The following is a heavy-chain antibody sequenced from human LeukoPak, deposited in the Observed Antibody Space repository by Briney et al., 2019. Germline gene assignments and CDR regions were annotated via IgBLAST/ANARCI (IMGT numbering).Heavy chain of an antibody. CDR1: GFSLSAYN. CDR3: AREAAAGYFDY. D-gene: IGHD6-13*01. Sequence: GGSLRLSCEGSGFSLSAYNMNWVRQAPGKGLESVSYISSSSATIFYADSVKGRFTISRDNAKNSLYLQMNSLRPEDTAVYYCAREAAAGYFDYWGQGTLVTVSS. CDR2: ISSSSATI. V-gene: IGHV3-48*01. J-gene: IGHJ4*02.